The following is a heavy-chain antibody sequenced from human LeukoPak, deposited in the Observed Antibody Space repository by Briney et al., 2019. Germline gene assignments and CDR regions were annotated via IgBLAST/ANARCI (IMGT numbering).Heavy chain of an antibody. V-gene: IGHV4-59*08. J-gene: IGHJ4*02. Sequence: SETLSLTCTVSGGSISSYYWSWIRQPPGKGLEWIGYIYYSGSINYNPSLKSRVTISVDTSKNQFSLKLSSVTAADTAVYYCARQDYDSLFDYWGQGTLVTVSS. CDR1: GGSISSYY. D-gene: IGHD3-16*01. CDR3: ARQDYDSLFDY. CDR2: IYYSGSI.